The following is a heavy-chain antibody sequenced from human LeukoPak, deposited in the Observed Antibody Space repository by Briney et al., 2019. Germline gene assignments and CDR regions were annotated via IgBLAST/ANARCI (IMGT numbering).Heavy chain of an antibody. Sequence: PGGSLRLSCAASGFTFSSYAMHWVRQAPGKGLEWVAVISYDGSNKYYADSVKGRFTISRDNSKNTLYLQVNSLRAEDTAVYYCAKDNSGYDFGYYMDVWGKGTTVTVSS. CDR1: GFTFSSYA. V-gene: IGHV3-30*04. CDR3: AKDNSGYDFGYYMDV. CDR2: ISYDGSNK. J-gene: IGHJ6*03. D-gene: IGHD5-12*01.